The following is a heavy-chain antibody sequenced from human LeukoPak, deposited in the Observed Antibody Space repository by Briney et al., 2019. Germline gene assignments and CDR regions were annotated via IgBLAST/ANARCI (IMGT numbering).Heavy chain of an antibody. CDR3: AKGGDDFWSGYYTYYYYYMDV. V-gene: IGHV3-30*02. Sequence: PGGSLRLSCAASGFTYSSYGMHWVRQAPGKGLECVAFIRYDGSNKYYADSVRGRFTISRDNSKNTLYLQMNSLRAEDTAVYYCAKGGDDFWSGYYTYYYYYMDVWGKGTTVTVSS. J-gene: IGHJ6*03. CDR2: IRYDGSNK. D-gene: IGHD3-3*01. CDR1: GFTYSSYG.